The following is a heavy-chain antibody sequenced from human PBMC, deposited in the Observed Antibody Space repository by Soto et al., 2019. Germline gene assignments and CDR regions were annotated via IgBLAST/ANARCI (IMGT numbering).Heavy chain of an antibody. Sequence: EVQLVESGGGLVQPGGSLRLSCEASGFTFSIYWMHWVRQAPGKGLVWVSRMNMDGSRTIYADFAKGRFTISRDDAKSTVYLQMSNLRAEDTAVYYCVRGDGDRYDGHGYLGRHWGQGTLVTVSS. J-gene: IGHJ4*02. CDR2: MNMDGSRT. D-gene: IGHD2-21*01. V-gene: IGHV3-74*01. CDR3: VRGDGDRYDGHGYLGRH. CDR1: GFTFSIYW.